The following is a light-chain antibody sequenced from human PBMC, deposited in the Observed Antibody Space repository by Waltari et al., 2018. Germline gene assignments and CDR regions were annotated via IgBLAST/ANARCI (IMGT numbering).Light chain of an antibody. CDR3: QHDNSDSRT. V-gene: IGKV1-5*03. CDR1: QNVNRW. CDR2: KAS. J-gene: IGKJ1*01. Sequence: IKIPQPPSTLSVSLGDKATITCRASQNVNRWLAWYQQKPGKAPKLLISKASSLESGVPSRFSGSGSGTEFTLTISSLQADDFATYYCQHDNSDSRTFGQGTNVEIK.